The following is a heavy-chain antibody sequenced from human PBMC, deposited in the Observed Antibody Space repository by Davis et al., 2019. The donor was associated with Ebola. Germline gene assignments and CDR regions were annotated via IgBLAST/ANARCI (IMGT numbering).Heavy chain of an antibody. D-gene: IGHD6-19*01. CDR3: AGGRSGWHYYYYGMDV. CDR1: GFTFRNYK. Sequence: PGGSLRLSCAASGFTFRNYKMNWVRQAPGKGLELVSSLSTTSTDIYYTDSVKGRFTISRDNAKNTLYLQMNSLRAEDTAVYYCAGGRSGWHYYYYGMDVWGKGTTVTVSS. V-gene: IGHV3-21*01. J-gene: IGHJ6*04. CDR2: LSTTSTDI.